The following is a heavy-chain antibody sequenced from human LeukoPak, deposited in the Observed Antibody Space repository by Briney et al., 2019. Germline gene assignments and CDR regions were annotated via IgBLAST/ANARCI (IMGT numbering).Heavy chain of an antibody. CDR2: IYHSGST. J-gene: IGHJ4*02. V-gene: IGHV4-4*02. Sequence: PSETLSLTCAVSGGSISSSNWWSWVRQPPGKGLEWIGEIYHSGSTNYNPSLKSRVTISVDKSKNQFSLKLSSVTAADTAVYYCAREKPPSYYYDSSGYQEGAFDYWGQGTLVTVSS. CDR1: GGSISSSNW. CDR3: AREKPPSYYYDSSGYQEGAFDY. D-gene: IGHD3-22*01.